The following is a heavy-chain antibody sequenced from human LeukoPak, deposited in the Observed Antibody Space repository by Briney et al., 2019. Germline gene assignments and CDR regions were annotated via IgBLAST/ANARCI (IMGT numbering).Heavy chain of an antibody. D-gene: IGHD1-26*01. CDR3: TRREAYSGSHDY. CDR2: IYYSGST. Sequence: SSETLSLTCTVSGGSISSSSYYWGWIRQPPGKGLEWIGSIYYSGSTYYNPSLKSRVTISVDTSKNQFSLKLSSVTAADTAVYYCTRREAYSGSHDYWGQGILVTVSS. V-gene: IGHV4-39*07. CDR1: GGSISSSSYY. J-gene: IGHJ4*02.